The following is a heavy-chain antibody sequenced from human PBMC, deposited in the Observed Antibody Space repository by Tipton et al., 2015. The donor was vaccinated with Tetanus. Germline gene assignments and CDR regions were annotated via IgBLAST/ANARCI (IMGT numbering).Heavy chain of an antibody. Sequence: LRLSCTVSGGSISSYYWNWVRQSPGGTLEWIGNIYYSGDTAYNPSLQSRATIYLDTAKKHFSLRLSSVTAADTAVYYCARSHVFRFTLFGEEIPRSGRFDPWGQGTLVTVSS. D-gene: IGHD3-3*01. CDR1: GGSISSYY. CDR3: ARSHVFRFTLFGEEIPRSGRFDP. V-gene: IGHV4-59*01. CDR2: IYYSGDT. J-gene: IGHJ5*02.